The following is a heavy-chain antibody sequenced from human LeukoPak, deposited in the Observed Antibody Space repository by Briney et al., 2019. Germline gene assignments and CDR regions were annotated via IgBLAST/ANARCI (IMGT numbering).Heavy chain of an antibody. CDR3: ARDPLQMATITRTFDY. CDR2: ISYDGSNK. D-gene: IGHD5-24*01. V-gene: IGHV3-30*04. J-gene: IGHJ4*02. CDR1: GFSFSSYA. Sequence: HAGGFLRLSCAASGFSFSSYAMHWVRQAPGKGLEWVAVISYDGSNKYYADSVQGRFTISRDNSKNTLYLQMNSLRAEDTAVYYCARDPLQMATITRTFDYWGQGTLVTVSS.